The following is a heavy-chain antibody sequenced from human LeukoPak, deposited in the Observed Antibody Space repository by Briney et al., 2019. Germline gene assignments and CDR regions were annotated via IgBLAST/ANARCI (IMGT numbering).Heavy chain of an antibody. J-gene: IGHJ5*01. D-gene: IGHD6-19*01. Sequence: SETLSLTCTVSGGSISSSFYYWGWIRQPPGKGLEWIGSIYYSGSTHYNPSLNSRVTISVDTSKNQFSLKLSSVTAADTAVHYCASVRGYSSGWYASGFDPWGQGTLVTVSS. CDR3: ASVRGYSSGWYASGFDP. CDR1: GGSISSSFYY. V-gene: IGHV4-39*01. CDR2: IYYSGST.